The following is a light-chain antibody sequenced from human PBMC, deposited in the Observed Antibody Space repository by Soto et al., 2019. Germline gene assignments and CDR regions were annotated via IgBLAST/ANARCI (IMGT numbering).Light chain of an antibody. CDR3: LQDYNYPWT. CDR2: AAS. Sequence: AIQMTQSPSSLSASVGDRVTITCRASQGIRNDLGWYQQKPGKAPKLLIYAASSLQSGVPSRFSGSGYGTDFTPTISSLQPEDFATYYCLQDYNYPWTFGQGTKVEIK. J-gene: IGKJ1*01. V-gene: IGKV1-6*01. CDR1: QGIRND.